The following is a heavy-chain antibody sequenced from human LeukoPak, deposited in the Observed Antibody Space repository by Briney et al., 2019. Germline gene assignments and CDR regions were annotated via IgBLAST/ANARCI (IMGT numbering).Heavy chain of an antibody. J-gene: IGHJ4*02. D-gene: IGHD1-1*01. CDR2: IYYSGTT. CDR3: AREGLERSFDY. Sequence: SETLSLTCTVSGGSISSHYWSWIRQPPGKGLEGIGYIYYSGTTNYTPSLKRRVTISVDTYKNQFSLKLSSVTAADTAVYYCAREGLERSFDYWGQGTLVTVSS. CDR1: GGSISSHY. V-gene: IGHV4-59*11.